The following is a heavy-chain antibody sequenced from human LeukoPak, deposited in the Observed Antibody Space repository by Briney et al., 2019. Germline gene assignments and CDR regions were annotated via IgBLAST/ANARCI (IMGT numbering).Heavy chain of an antibody. J-gene: IGHJ5*02. CDR1: GYTFTGYY. V-gene: IGHV1-2*04. Sequence: ASVKVSCKASGYTFTGYYMHWVRQAPGQGLEWMGWINPNSGGTNYAQKFQGWVTMTRDTSISTAYMELSRLRSDDTAVYYCAREPGHYDSSGSNWFDPWGQGTLVTVSS. CDR2: INPNSGGT. CDR3: AREPGHYDSSGSNWFDP. D-gene: IGHD3-22*01.